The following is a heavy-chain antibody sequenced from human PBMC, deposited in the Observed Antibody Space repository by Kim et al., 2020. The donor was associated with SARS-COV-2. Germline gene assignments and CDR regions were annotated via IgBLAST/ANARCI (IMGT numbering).Heavy chain of an antibody. CDR3: AREILWFGEFAWFDP. D-gene: IGHD3-10*01. Sequence: SETLSLTCTVSGGSISSYYWSWIRQPPGKGLEWIGYIYYSGITNYNPSLKSRVTISVDTSKNQFSLKLSSVTAADTAVYYCAREILWFGEFAWFDPWGQGTLVTVSS. CDR1: GGSISSYY. V-gene: IGHV4-59*13. CDR2: IYYSGIT. J-gene: IGHJ5*02.